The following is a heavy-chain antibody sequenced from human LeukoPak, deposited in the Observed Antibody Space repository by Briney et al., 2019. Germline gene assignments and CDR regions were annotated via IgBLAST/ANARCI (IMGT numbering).Heavy chain of an antibody. CDR2: ISGSGGST. V-gene: IGHV3-23*01. D-gene: IGHD4/OR15-4a*01. J-gene: IGHJ5*01. CDR3: TRGTLWSYGNAASFDS. CDR1: GFTVSSYA. Sequence: PSGSLSLSCAASGFTVSSYAWSWWRQAPGKGREWVSAISGSGGSTYYADSVKGRFTISRDNSKNTLYLQMTSLTAEDTAVYDWTRGTLWSYGNAASFDSWGQGTLVTVSS.